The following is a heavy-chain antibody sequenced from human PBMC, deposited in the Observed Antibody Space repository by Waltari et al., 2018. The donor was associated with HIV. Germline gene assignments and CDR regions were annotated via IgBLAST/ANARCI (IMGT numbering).Heavy chain of an antibody. CDR1: GGSMTPNY. CDR3: ARAPVHLRGYFYYGMDV. CDR2: VYSSGNI. Sequence: QVQLQESGPGLVKPSETLSLTCNVSGGSMTPNYWSWIRQSPGKGLEWIGYVYSSGNINYNPSLKSRVTIVVDTSKNQFSLKLRSVTAADTAVYYCARAPVHLRGYFYYGMDVWGQGTTVTVSS. J-gene: IGHJ6*02. V-gene: IGHV4-59*01. D-gene: IGHD3-3*01.